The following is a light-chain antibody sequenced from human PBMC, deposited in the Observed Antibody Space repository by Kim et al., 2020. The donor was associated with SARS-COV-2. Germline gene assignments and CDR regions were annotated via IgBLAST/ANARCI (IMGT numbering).Light chain of an antibody. CDR2: GAF. Sequence: AFTGDRVTITCRASQDISNSLAWYQQKPGKAPELLIYGAFTLQSGVSPRFSGSRSGTDFTLTISSLQSEDFATYYCQQHYIYPLTFGGGTKVDIK. CDR1: QDISNS. J-gene: IGKJ4*01. V-gene: IGKV1-8*01. CDR3: QQHYIYPLT.